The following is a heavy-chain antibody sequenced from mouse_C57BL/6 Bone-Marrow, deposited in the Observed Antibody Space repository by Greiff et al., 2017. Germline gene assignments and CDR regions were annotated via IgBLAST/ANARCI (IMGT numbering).Heavy chain of an antibody. J-gene: IGHJ2*01. CDR3: TTTVVATD. CDR1: GFNIKDDY. D-gene: IGHD1-1*01. CDR2: IDPENGDT. V-gene: IGHV14-4*01. Sequence: EVQLQQSGAELVRPGASVKLSCTASGFNIKDDYMHWVKQRPEQGLEWIGWIDPENGDTEYASKFQGKATITADTSSNTAYLQLSSLTSEDTAVYYCTTTVVATDWGQGTTLTVSS.